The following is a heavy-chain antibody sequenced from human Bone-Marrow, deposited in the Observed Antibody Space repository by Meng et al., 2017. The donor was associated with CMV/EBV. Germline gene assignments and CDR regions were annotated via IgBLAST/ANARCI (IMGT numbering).Heavy chain of an antibody. CDR3: ARDKYSSSSSLGLL. J-gene: IGHJ1*01. CDR1: GGSISSSSYF. CDR2: IYYSGST. D-gene: IGHD6-6*01. V-gene: IGHV4-39*02. Sequence: SETLSLTCNVSGGSISSSSYFWGWVRQPPGKGLEWIGSIYYSGSTYYNSSLKSRVTISVDTSKNQFSLKLSSVTAADTAVYYCARDKYSSSSSLGLLWGQGTLVTVSS.